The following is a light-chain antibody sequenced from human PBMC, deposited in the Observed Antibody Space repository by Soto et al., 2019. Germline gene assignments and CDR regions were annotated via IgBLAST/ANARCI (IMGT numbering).Light chain of an antibody. V-gene: IGKV3-20*01. Sequence: EIVLTQSPGTLSLSPGERATLSCRASQSVSSHYLAWYQQKPGQAPRLLIYGASSRATGIPDRFSGSGSGADFTLTISRLEPEDFAVYFCQQFDNSPSYTFGQGTKLELK. CDR2: GAS. CDR3: QQFDNSPSYT. J-gene: IGKJ2*01. CDR1: QSVSSHY.